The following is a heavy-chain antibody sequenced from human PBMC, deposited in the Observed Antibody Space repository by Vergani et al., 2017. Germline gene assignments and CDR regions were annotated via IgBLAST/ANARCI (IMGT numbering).Heavy chain of an antibody. V-gene: IGHV4-34*11. CDR2: IYSTGST. J-gene: IGHJ6*02. D-gene: IGHD3-9*01. CDR3: ARVMYRDEASTGYRLEGMDI. Sequence: QVQLQQWGAGLLKPSETLSLTCAVYGRSFSGYYWSWIRQPPGKGLEWIGYIYSTGSTNYNPSLNSRVTMSVDTSKNQFSLKLRSVTAADTAVYFCARVMYRDEASTGYRLEGMDIWGQGTTVTISS. CDR1: GRSFSGYY.